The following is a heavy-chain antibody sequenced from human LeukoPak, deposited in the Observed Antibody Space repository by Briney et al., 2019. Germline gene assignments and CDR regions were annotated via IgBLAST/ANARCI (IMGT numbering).Heavy chain of an antibody. CDR3: ARDYD. D-gene: IGHD3-16*01. V-gene: IGHV3-7*04. CDR2: IKQDGNDK. CDR1: GFTFSSNW. J-gene: IGHJ4*02. Sequence: PGGSLRLSCEASGFTFSSNWMTWVRQAPGEGLEWVANIKQDGNDKYYVDSVKGRFTISRDNAKNSLYLQMNSLRAEDTAVYYCARDYDWGQGTLVTVSS.